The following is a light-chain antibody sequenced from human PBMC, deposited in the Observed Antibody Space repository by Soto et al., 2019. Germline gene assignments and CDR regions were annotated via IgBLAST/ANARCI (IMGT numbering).Light chain of an antibody. J-gene: IGLJ1*01. CDR1: SSDVGGYNY. Sequence: QSALTQPASVSGSPGQSITISCTGTSSDVGGYNYVSWHQHHPGKAPQLMIYEVSNRPSGVSNRFSGSKSGNTASLTISGLQAEDEADYYCSSYTSSSTRVFGTGTQLTVL. CDR2: EVS. V-gene: IGLV2-14*01. CDR3: SSYTSSSTRV.